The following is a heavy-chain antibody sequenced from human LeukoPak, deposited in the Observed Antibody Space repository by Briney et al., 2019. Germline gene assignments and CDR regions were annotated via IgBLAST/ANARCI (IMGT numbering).Heavy chain of an antibody. J-gene: IGHJ4*02. CDR1: GFSVTNNY. Sequence: GGSLRLSCAASGFSVTNNYMSWVRQAPGKGLEWVSAIYSGGSTYYADSVKGRFTISRDTSKNTLYLQMNSLRAEDTAVYYCAKSGGSYPYYFDYWGQGTLVTVSS. CDR3: AKSGGSYPYYFDY. V-gene: IGHV3-53*01. CDR2: IYSGGST. D-gene: IGHD1-26*01.